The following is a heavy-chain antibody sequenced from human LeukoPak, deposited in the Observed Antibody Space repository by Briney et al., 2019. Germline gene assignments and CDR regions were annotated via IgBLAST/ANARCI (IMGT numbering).Heavy chain of an antibody. V-gene: IGHV1-69*05. J-gene: IGHJ5*02. Sequence: ASVKVSCKASGYTFTSYDINWVRQATGQGLEWMGRIIPIFGTANYAQKFQGRVTITTDESTSTAYMELSSLRSGDTAVYYCARERDDSSGYYLYNWFDPWGQGTLVTVSS. CDR3: ARERDDSSGYYLYNWFDP. CDR1: GYTFTSYD. D-gene: IGHD3-22*01. CDR2: IIPIFGTA.